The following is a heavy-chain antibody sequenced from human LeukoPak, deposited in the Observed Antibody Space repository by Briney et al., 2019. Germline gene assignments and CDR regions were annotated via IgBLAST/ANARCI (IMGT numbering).Heavy chain of an antibody. CDR3: ASLSRLGGEGWYGFDY. CDR1: GGSISSSSYY. V-gene: IGHV4-39*07. CDR2: IYYSGST. D-gene: IGHD6-19*01. J-gene: IGHJ4*02. Sequence: SETLSLTCTVSGGSISSSSYYWGWIRQPPGKGLEWIGSIYYSGSTYYNPSLKSRVTISVDTSKNQFSLKLSSVTAADTAVYYCASLSRLGGEGWYGFDYWGQGTLVTVSS.